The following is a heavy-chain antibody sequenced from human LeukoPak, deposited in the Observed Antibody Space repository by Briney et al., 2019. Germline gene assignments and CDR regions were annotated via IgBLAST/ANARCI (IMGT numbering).Heavy chain of an antibody. Sequence: GGSLRLSCAASGFTFSSYVMHWVRQAPGKGLEWVAVISYDGSNKYYADSVKGRFTISRDNSKNTLYLQMNSLRAEDTAVYYCASEGSAFGDDYWGQGTLVTVSS. CDR1: GFTFSSYV. V-gene: IGHV3-30*04. CDR3: ASEGSAFGDDY. CDR2: ISYDGSNK. D-gene: IGHD3-10*01. J-gene: IGHJ4*02.